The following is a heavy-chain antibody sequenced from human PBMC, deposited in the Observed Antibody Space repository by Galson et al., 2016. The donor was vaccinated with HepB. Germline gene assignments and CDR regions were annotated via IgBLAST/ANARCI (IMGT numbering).Heavy chain of an antibody. CDR3: AKDPYYYGSGSYYFDY. CDR1: GFAFSNFH. D-gene: IGHD3-10*01. Sequence: SLRLSCAASGFAFSNFHMGWVRQAPGKGLEWVSGISGSGGSTYYADSVKGRFTISRDNSENTLYLQMNSLRTEDTAVYYCAKDPYYYGSGSYYFDYWGQGTLVTVSS. J-gene: IGHJ4*02. CDR2: ISGSGGST. V-gene: IGHV3-23*01.